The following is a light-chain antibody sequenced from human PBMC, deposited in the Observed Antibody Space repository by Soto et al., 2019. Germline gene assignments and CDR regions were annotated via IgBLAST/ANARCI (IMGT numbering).Light chain of an antibody. CDR1: QSVSSN. V-gene: IGKV3-15*01. CDR2: GVS. CDR3: QQYNNWWT. Sequence: EIVMTQSPATLSVSPGERATLSRRASQSVSSNLAWYQQKPGQAPRLLIYGVSTRATGIPARFSGSGSGTEFTLTISSLQSEDFAVYYCQQYNNWWTFGQGTKVDIK. J-gene: IGKJ1*01.